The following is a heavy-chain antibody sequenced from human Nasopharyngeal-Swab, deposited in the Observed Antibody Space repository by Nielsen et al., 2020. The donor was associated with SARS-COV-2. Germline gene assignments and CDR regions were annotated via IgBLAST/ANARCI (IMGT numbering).Heavy chain of an antibody. D-gene: IGHD1-1*01. J-gene: IGHJ3*02. V-gene: IGHV3-21*01. CDR2: ISSSSSYI. CDR3: ARSQGERRAGAFDI. Sequence: GGFLRLSCAASGFTFSSYSMNWVRQAPGKGLEWVSSISSSSSYIYYADSVKGRFTISRDNAKNSLYLQMNSLRAEDTAVYYCARSQGERRAGAFDIWGQGTMVTVSS. CDR1: GFTFSSYS.